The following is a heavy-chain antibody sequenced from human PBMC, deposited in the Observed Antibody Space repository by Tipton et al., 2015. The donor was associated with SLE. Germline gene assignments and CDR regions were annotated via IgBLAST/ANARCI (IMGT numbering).Heavy chain of an antibody. Sequence: SLRLSCAASGFSFNNYGMHWVRQAPGKGLEWVSYISSSGSTIYYADSVKGRFTISRDNAKNSLYLQMNSLRAEDTAVYYCAKTAAEGYYYYYYMDVWGKGTTVTVSS. CDR3: AKTAAEGYYYYYYMDV. J-gene: IGHJ6*03. CDR2: ISSSGSTI. CDR1: GFSFNNYG. D-gene: IGHD6-13*01. V-gene: IGHV3-48*03.